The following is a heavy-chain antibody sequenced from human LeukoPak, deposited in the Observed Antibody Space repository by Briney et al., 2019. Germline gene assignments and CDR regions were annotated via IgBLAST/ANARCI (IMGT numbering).Heavy chain of an antibody. CDR2: MNPNSGNT. CDR3: AGVVRAPIAALYYYYGMDV. V-gene: IGHV1-8*01. D-gene: IGHD6-6*01. J-gene: IGHJ6*02. CDR1: GYTFTSYD. Sequence: ASVKVSCKASGYTFTSYDINWVRQATGQGLEWMGWMNPNSGNTGYAQKFQGRVTMTRNTSISAAYMELSSLRSEDTAVYYCAGVVRAPIAALYYYYGMDVWGQGTTVTVSS.